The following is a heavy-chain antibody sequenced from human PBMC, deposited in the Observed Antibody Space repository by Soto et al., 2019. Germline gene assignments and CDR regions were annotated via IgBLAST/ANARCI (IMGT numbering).Heavy chain of an antibody. CDR3: TRGLRRRYDFWSGQYGMDV. CDR2: INHGGST. D-gene: IGHD3-3*01. CDR1: GGSISSSSYY. V-gene: IGHV4-39*07. Sequence: SETLSLTCTVSGGSISSSSYYWSWIRQPPGKGLEWIGEINHGGSTNYNPSLKSRVTLSVDTSKNQFSLKLSSVTAADTAVYYSTRGLRRRYDFWSGQYGMDVWGQGTTVTVSS. J-gene: IGHJ6*02.